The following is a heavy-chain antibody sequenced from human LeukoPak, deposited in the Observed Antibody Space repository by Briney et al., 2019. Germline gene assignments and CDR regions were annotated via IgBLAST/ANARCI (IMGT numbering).Heavy chain of an antibody. CDR2: VFYTGNT. CDR3: ARQTGSGLLTLP. CDR1: GGSISTTAYY. J-gene: IGHJ4*02. D-gene: IGHD3/OR15-3a*01. Sequence: SETLSLTCTASGGSISTTAYYWGWIRQPPGKGLEWIGSVFYTGNTFYNPSLQSRVTLSVDTSKNQISLRLTSATAADTAMYYCARQTGSGLLTLPGGQGTLVTVSS. V-gene: IGHV4-39*01.